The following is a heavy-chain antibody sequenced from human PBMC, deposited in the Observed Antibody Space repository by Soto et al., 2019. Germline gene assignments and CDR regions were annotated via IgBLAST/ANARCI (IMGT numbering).Heavy chain of an antibody. J-gene: IGHJ5*02. D-gene: IGHD2-2*01. CDR2: IYYSGST. CDR1: GGSISSYY. V-gene: IGHV4-59*01. Sequence: QVQLQESGPGLVKPSETLSLTCTVSGGSISSYYWSWIRQPPGKGLEWIGYIYYSGSTNYNPSLKSRVTISVDPSKNHFSLKLSSVTAADTAVYYCARFAVLVPAAMGWFDPWGQGTLVTVSS. CDR3: ARFAVLVPAAMGWFDP.